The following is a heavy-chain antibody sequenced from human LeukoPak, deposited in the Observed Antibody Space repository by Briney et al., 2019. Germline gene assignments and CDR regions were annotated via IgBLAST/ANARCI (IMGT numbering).Heavy chain of an antibody. CDR3: ARGTLVRGVIITLAY. J-gene: IGHJ4*02. CDR2: IYTSGST. D-gene: IGHD3-10*01. V-gene: IGHV4-61*02. CDR1: GGSISSGSYY. Sequence: SETLSLTCTVSGGSISSGSYYWSWIRQPAGKGLEWIGRIYTSGSTNYNPSLKSRVTTSVDTSKNQFSLKLSSVTAADTAVYYCARGTLVRGVIITLAYWGQGTLVTVSS.